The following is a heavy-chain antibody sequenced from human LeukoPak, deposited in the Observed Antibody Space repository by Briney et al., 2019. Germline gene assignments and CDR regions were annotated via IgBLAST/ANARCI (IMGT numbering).Heavy chain of an antibody. Sequence: PSETLSLTCAVYGGSFSGYYWSWIRQPPGKGLGWIGEINHSGSTNYNPSLKSRVTISVDTSKNQFSLKLSSVTAADTAVYYCARSRSVYDFWSGYSDYWGQGTLVTVSS. CDR1: GGSFSGYY. CDR3: ARSRSVYDFWSGYSDY. J-gene: IGHJ4*02. V-gene: IGHV4-34*01. CDR2: INHSGST. D-gene: IGHD3-3*01.